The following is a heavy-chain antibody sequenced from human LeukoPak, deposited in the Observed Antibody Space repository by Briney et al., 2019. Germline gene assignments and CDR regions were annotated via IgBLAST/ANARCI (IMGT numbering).Heavy chain of an antibody. V-gene: IGHV3-48*01. CDR1: GFTFSSYS. CDR2: ISSSSSTI. Sequence: GGSLRLSXAASGFTFSSYSMNWVRQAPGKGLEWVSYISSSSSTIYYADSVKGRFTISRDNARNSLYLQMNSLRAEDTAVYYCARDRGMTTVVTPVWGQGTLVTVSS. CDR3: ARDRGMTTVVTPV. J-gene: IGHJ4*02. D-gene: IGHD4-23*01.